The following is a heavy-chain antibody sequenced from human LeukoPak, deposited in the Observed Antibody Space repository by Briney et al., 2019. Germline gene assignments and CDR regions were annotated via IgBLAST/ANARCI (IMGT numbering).Heavy chain of an antibody. CDR1: RFAFNNYE. Sequence: GGSLRLSCEDSRFAFNNYEMSWVRQAPGTGLEWVSYIGTTGSPKYYADSVKGRFTISRDNARNSLYLQMDRMRAEDTAVYYCGAFGGYSGPFGAFDFWGRGTMVTVFS. V-gene: IGHV3-48*03. D-gene: IGHD5-12*01. CDR3: GAFGGYSGPFGAFDF. CDR2: IGTTGSPK. J-gene: IGHJ3*01.